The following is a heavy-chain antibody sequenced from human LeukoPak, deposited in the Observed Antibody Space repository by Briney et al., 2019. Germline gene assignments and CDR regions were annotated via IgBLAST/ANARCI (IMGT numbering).Heavy chain of an antibody. CDR1: GFTFSSYA. V-gene: IGHV3-23*01. Sequence: GGSLRLSCAASGFTFSSYAMSWVRQAPGKGLEWVSAISGSGGSTYYADSVKSRFTISRDNSKNTLYLQMDSLRAEDTAVYYCAKAHHEVRDHSDYWGQGTLVTVSS. CDR3: AKAHHEVRDHSDY. J-gene: IGHJ4*02. D-gene: IGHD1-1*01. CDR2: ISGSGGST.